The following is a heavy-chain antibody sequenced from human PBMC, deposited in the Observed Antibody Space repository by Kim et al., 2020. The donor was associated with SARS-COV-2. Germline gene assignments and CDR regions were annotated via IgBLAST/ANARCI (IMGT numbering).Heavy chain of an antibody. J-gene: IGHJ5*02. CDR1: GGSFSGYY. CDR3: ARVGCRHAEKT. V-gene: IGHV4-34*01. Sequence: SETLSLTCAVSGGSFSGYYWSWIRQPPGKGLEWIGEIYYSGSTNYNPSLKSRVTISVDTSKNQFSLKLSSVTAADTAVYYCARVGCRHAEKTWGQGNLVTVSS. CDR2: IYYSGST.